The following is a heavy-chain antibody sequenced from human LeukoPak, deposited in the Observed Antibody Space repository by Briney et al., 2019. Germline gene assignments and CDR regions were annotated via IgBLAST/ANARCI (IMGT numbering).Heavy chain of an antibody. CDR2: ITADGSST. CDR3: ATPTTVTTDI. J-gene: IGHJ3*02. V-gene: IGHV3-23*01. Sequence: GGSLRLSCAVSGFTFRSYAMKWVRQAPGKGLEWVSAITADGSSTHYTISVKGRFIISRDTPKNTLYLQMNNLRAEDTAVYYCATPTTVTTDIWGQGTMVTVSS. D-gene: IGHD4-17*01. CDR1: GFTFRSYA.